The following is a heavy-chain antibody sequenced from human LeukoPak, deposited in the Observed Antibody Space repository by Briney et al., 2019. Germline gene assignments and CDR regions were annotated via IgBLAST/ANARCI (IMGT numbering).Heavy chain of an antibody. Sequence: PSETLSLTCTVSGGSISSYYWSWIRQPAGMGLEWIGRIYTSGSTNYNPSLKSRVTMSVDTSKNQFSLKLSSVTAADTAVYYCATGYSGSYYDAFDIWGQGTMVTVSS. CDR1: GGSISSYY. V-gene: IGHV4-4*07. CDR3: ATGYSGSYYDAFDI. J-gene: IGHJ3*02. D-gene: IGHD1-26*01. CDR2: IYTSGST.